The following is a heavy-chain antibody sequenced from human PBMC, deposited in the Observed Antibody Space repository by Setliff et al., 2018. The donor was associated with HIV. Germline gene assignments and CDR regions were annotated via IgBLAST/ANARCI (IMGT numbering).Heavy chain of an antibody. CDR3: ARDGGYSGHQWFGDAFDI. CDR2: IIPIYGKA. V-gene: IGHV1-69*13. D-gene: IGHD5-12*01. Sequence: GASVKVSCKASGDIFSRYGISWVRQAPGQGLEWMGGIIPIYGKANSAQKFQGRVTITADESTSTAYMELSTLGSDDTAVYFCARDGGYSGHQWFGDAFDIWGQGTMVTVSS. CDR1: GDIFSRYG. J-gene: IGHJ3*02.